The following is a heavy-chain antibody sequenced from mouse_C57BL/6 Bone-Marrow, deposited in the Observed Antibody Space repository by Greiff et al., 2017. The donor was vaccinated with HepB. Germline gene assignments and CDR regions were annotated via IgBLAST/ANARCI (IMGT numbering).Heavy chain of an antibody. V-gene: IGHV1-9*01. J-gene: IGHJ1*03. Sequence: VQLQQSGAELMKPGASVKLSCKATGYTFTGYWIEWVKQRPGHGLEWIGEILPGSGSTNYNEKFKGKATFTADTSSNTAYMQLSSLTTEDSAIYYCAREWITTVVADWYFDVWGTGTTVTVSS. CDR3: AREWITTVVADWYFDV. CDR1: GYTFTGYW. CDR2: ILPGSGST. D-gene: IGHD1-1*01.